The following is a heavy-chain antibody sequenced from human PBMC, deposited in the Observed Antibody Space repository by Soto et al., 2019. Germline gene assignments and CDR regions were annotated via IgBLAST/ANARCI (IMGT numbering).Heavy chain of an antibody. V-gene: IGHV3-23*01. CDR2: ISGSGGST. CDR1: GFTFSSYA. Sequence: EVQLLESGGGLVQPGGSLRLSCAASGFTFSSYAMSWVRQAPGKGLEWVSAISGSGGSTYYADSVKGRFTISRDNSKTTLYLQMNSLRAEDTAVYYCAQGSSGWYERFDYWGQGTLVTVSS. D-gene: IGHD6-19*01. CDR3: AQGSSGWYERFDY. J-gene: IGHJ4*02.